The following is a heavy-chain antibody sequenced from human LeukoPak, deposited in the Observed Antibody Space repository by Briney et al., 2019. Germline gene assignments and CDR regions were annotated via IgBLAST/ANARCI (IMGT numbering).Heavy chain of an antibody. CDR2: ISGSGGST. D-gene: IGHD5-12*01. CDR3: AKGRNGYDRFDY. J-gene: IGHJ4*02. CDR1: GFTFSSYA. V-gene: IGHV3-23*01. Sequence: GGSLRLSCAASGFTFSSYAMSWVRQAPGKGLEWVSGISGSGGSTYYADSGKGRFTISRDNSKNTLYLQMNSLRAEDTAVYYCAKGRNGYDRFDYWGQGTLVTVSS.